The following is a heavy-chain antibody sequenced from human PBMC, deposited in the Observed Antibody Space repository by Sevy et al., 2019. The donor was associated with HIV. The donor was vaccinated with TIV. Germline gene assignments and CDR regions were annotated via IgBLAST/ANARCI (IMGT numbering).Heavy chain of an antibody. CDR3: ARGKLAGATTYGDLDY. Sequence: GGSLRLSCAASGFTFSRYWMHWVRQAPGKGLMWVSHIKDDGSRAFFADSLKGRSTMSRDNAKNTLYMQMNSLRAEDAAVYYCARGKLAGATTYGDLDYWGQGTLVTVSS. D-gene: IGHD4-17*01. CDR1: GFTFSRYW. CDR2: IKDDGSRA. J-gene: IGHJ4*02. V-gene: IGHV3-74*01.